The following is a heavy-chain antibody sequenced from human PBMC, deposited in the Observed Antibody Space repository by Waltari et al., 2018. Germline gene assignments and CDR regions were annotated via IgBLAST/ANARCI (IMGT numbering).Heavy chain of an antibody. V-gene: IGHV3-49*04. CDR3: ARDLMYGEHPLFDR. D-gene: IGHD4-17*01. CDR2: IRSKAYGETT. CDR1: GFTFVDYS. Sequence: DVQLAESGGGLVQPGRSLSLSCTSSGFTFVDYSLFWVRQAPGQGLEWVGFIRSKAYGETTDYAASVRGRFTISRDDSKSIAYLQMNSLKTEDTAIYFCARDLMYGEHPLFDRWGQGTLVTVSS. J-gene: IGHJ5*02.